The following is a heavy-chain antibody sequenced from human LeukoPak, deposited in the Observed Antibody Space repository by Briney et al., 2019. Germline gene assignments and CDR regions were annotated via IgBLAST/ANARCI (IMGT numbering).Heavy chain of an antibody. CDR3: ATRLLVRAMAFDI. CDR2: ISGSGGST. V-gene: IGHV3-23*01. D-gene: IGHD2-15*01. J-gene: IGHJ3*02. CDR1: GFTFSSYA. Sequence: GGSLRLSCAASGFTFSSYAMNWVRQAPGKGLEWVSAISGSGGSTYYADSVKSRFTISRDNSKNTLYLQMSSLRAEDTAVYYCATRLLVRAMAFDIWGQGTMVTVSS.